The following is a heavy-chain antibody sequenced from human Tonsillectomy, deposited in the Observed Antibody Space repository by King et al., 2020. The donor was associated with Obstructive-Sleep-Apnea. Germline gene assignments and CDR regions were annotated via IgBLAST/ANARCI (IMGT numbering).Heavy chain of an antibody. CDR2: IYYSGST. Sequence: VQLQESGPGLVRPSETLSLTCTVSGGSIRSYYWSWIRQPPGKGLEWIGYIYYSGSTHYNPSLNSRVSISIDSSKKQFSLNLTSVTAADTAVYYCARDRPGDYWGQGILVTVSS. D-gene: IGHD1-14*01. J-gene: IGHJ4*02. V-gene: IGHV4-59*01. CDR1: GGSIRSYY. CDR3: ARDRPGDY.